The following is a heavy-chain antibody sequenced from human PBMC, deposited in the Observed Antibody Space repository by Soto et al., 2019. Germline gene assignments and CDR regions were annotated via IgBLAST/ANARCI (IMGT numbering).Heavy chain of an antibody. J-gene: IGHJ4*02. D-gene: IGHD1-1*01. CDR1: GFTFSDYY. V-gene: IGHV3-11*06. Sequence: VQLVESGGGLVKPGGSLRLSCEGSGFTFSDYYISWIRQAPGKGLEWISYSSNSGTFSRYADSVKGRFSISRDNTKNLLYLQMNSLRAEDTAVYYCARSGDNYIRLDYWGQGTPVTVSS. CDR3: ARSGDNYIRLDY. CDR2: SSNSGTFS.